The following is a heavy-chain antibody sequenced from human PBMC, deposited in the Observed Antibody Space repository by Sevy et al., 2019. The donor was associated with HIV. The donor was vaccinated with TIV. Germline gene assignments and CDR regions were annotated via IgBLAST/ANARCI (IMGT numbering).Heavy chain of an antibody. D-gene: IGHD3-10*01. CDR2: ISYDGSNK. CDR1: GFTFSSYA. J-gene: IGHJ5*02. V-gene: IGHV3-30*04. CDR3: ARSYYYGSGRTNWFDP. Sequence: GGSLRLSCAASGFTFSSYAMHWVRQAPGKGLEWVAVISYDGSNKYYADSLKGRFTISRDNSKNTLYLQMNSLRAEDTAVYYCARSYYYGSGRTNWFDPWGQGTLVTVSS.